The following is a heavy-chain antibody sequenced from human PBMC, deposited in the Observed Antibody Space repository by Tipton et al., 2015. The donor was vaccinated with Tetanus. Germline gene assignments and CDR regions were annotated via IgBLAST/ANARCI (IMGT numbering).Heavy chain of an antibody. CDR1: GFTFSSYA. D-gene: IGHD6-19*01. J-gene: IGHJ4*02. CDR3: ANYGGRQWLGVTDY. Sequence: SLRLSCAASGFTFSSYAMSWVRQAPGKGLEWVSAISGSGGSTYYADSVKGRFTISRDNSKNTLYLQMNSLRAEDTAVYYCANYGGRQWLGVTDYWGQGTLVTVSS. V-gene: IGHV3-23*01. CDR2: ISGSGGST.